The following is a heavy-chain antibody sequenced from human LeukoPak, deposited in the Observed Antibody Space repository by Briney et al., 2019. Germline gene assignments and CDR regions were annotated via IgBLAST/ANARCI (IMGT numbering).Heavy chain of an antibody. CDR2: IYYSGST. V-gene: IGHV4-59*08. CDR1: GGSISSYY. CDR3: ARRRGDYGSGELNI. D-gene: IGHD3-10*01. J-gene: IGHJ3*02. Sequence: PSETLSLTCTVSGGSISSYYWSWIRQPPGKGLEWIGYIYYSGSTNYNPSLKSRVTIPVDTSKNQFSLNLISVTAADTAVYYCARRRGDYGSGELNIWGQGTMVTVSS.